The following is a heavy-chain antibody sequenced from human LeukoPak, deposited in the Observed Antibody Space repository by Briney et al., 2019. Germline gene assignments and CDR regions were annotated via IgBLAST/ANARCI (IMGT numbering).Heavy chain of an antibody. J-gene: IGHJ2*01. Sequence: SETLSLTCTISSGSISSYYWSWVRQSPGKGLEWIGYIYYSGSTSYNPSLKSRVTISVDTSKNQFSLKLSSVTAADTAVYYCARGGMTDWYFALWGRGTLVTVSS. CDR1: SGSISSYY. CDR3: ARGGMTDWYFAL. CDR2: IYYSGST. V-gene: IGHV4-59*01.